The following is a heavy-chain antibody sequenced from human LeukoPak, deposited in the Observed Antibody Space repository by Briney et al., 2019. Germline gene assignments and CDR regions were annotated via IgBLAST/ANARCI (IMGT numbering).Heavy chain of an antibody. CDR2: IIPIFGTA. J-gene: IGHJ4*02. Sequence: GASVKVSCKASGGTFSSYAISWVRQAPGQGLEWMGGIIPIFGTANYAQKFQGRVTITADKSTSTAYMELSSLRSEDTAVYYCAREFEYSSPSALVYWGQGTLVTVSS. V-gene: IGHV1-69*06. D-gene: IGHD6-6*01. CDR1: GGTFSSYA. CDR3: AREFEYSSPSALVY.